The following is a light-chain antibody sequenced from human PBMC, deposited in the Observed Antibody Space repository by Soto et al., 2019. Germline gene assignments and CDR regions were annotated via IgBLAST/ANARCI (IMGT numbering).Light chain of an antibody. CDR2: DNN. V-gene: IGLV1-40*01. CDR1: SSDIGAGYD. CDR3: QSYDGSLSGYV. J-gene: IGLJ1*01. Sequence: QSVLTQPPSVSGAPGQRVTISCTGSSSDIGAGYDVHWYQQLPGTAPKLLIYDNNNRPSGVPDRFSGSKSGTSASLSIAWLQAEDEADYYCQSYDGSLSGYVFGSGTKVTVL.